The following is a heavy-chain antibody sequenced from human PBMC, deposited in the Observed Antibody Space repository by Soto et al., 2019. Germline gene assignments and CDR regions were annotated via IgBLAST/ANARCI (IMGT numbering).Heavy chain of an antibody. CDR3: AREGGGSYYSGYYAMDV. CDR1: GYSISSGYY. Sequence: SSETLSLTCAVSGYSISSGYYWGWIRQPPGKGLEWIGSIYHSGSTFYNPSLKSRATISVDTSKNQFSLRLSSVTAADTAVYYCAREGGGSYYSGYYAMDVWGQGTTVTVSS. CDR2: IYHSGST. J-gene: IGHJ6*02. V-gene: IGHV4-38-2*02. D-gene: IGHD1-26*01.